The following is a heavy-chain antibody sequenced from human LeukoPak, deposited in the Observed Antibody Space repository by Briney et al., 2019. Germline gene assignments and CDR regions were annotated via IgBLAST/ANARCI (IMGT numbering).Heavy chain of an antibody. Sequence: SETLSLTCTVSGGSISSGGYYWSWIRQHPGKGLEWIGYIYYSGSTYYNPSLKSRVTISVDTSKNQFSLKLSSVTAADTAVYYCARVSVVVPAAIITSYYFDYWGQGTLVTVSS. D-gene: IGHD2-2*02. CDR3: ARVSVVVPAAIITSYYFDY. V-gene: IGHV4-31*03. CDR2: IYYSGST. J-gene: IGHJ4*02. CDR1: GGSISSGGYY.